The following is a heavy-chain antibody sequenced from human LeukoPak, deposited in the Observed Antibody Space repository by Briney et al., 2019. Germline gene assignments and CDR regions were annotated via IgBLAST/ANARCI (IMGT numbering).Heavy chain of an antibody. CDR3: TTDIVVGATRTTDY. V-gene: IGHV3-15*01. CDR2: NKSKTEGGTT. Sequence: GGSLRLSCAASGFTFSNAWRSRGRQAPGKGLESVGRNKSKTEGGTTDYAARVKGRFTISRDDSKNTLYLQMNSLKTEDTAVYYCTTDIVVGATRTTDYWGQGTLVTVSS. J-gene: IGHJ4*02. D-gene: IGHD1-26*01. CDR1: GFTFSNAW.